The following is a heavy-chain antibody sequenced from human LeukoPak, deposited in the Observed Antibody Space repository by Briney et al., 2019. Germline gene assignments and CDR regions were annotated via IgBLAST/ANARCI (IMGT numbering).Heavy chain of an antibody. CDR2: IYYSGST. J-gene: IGHJ3*02. D-gene: IGHD3-16*01. Sequence: KPSETLSLTCTVSGGSISSYYWSWIRQPPGKGLEWIGYIYYSGSTNYNPSLKSRVTISVDTSKNQFSLKLSSVTAADTAVYYCARVVLGAFDIWGQGTMVTVSS. CDR3: ARVVLGAFDI. V-gene: IGHV4-59*01. CDR1: GGSISSYY.